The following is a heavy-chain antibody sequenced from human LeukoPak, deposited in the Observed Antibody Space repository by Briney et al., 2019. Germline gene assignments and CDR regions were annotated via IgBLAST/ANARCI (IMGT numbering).Heavy chain of an antibody. J-gene: IGHJ4*02. CDR3: ARNQRTVIRYFDS. V-gene: IGHV3-21*01. D-gene: IGHD2-21*01. CDR2: ISSGSSDT. CDR1: GFTFSSYT. Sequence: GGSLRLSCAASGFTFSSYTMNWVRQAPGKGREWVSSISSGSSDTKYADSVKGRFTISRDNAKNSLYLQMNSLRVEDTAIYYCARNQRTVIRYFDSWGQGTLVTVSS.